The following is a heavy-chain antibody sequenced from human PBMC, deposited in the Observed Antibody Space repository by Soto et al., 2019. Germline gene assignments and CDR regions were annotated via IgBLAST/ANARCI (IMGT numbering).Heavy chain of an antibody. D-gene: IGHD6-19*01. CDR1: GFTFSSYA. Sequence: EVQLLESGGGLVQPGGSLRLSCAASGFTFSSYAMSWVRQAPGKGLEWVSAISGSGGSTYYADSVKGRFTISRDNSKNTLYLQMNSLRVEDTAVYYCAKALNQQQYSSGWYWRGGWDAFDIWGQGTMVTVSS. J-gene: IGHJ3*02. V-gene: IGHV3-23*01. CDR3: AKALNQQQYSSGWYWRGGWDAFDI. CDR2: ISGSGGST.